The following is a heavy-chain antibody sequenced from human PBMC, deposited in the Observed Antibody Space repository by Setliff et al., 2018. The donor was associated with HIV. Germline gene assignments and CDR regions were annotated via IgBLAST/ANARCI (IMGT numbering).Heavy chain of an antibody. CDR3: VRENYDFWSGYSDAFYM. J-gene: IGHJ3*02. CDR1: GYTFTGYY. V-gene: IGHV1-2*02. D-gene: IGHD3-3*01. CDR2: INPNSGAT. Sequence: ASVKVSCKASGYTFTGYYMHWVRQAPGQGLEWMGWINPNSGATNYAQMFQGRVTMTRDTSMSTAYMELRRLRSDDTAVYYCVRENYDFWSGYSDAFYMWGQGTMVTVSS.